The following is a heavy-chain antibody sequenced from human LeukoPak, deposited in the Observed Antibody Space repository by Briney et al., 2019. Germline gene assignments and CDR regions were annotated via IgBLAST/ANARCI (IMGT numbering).Heavy chain of an antibody. J-gene: IGHJ5*02. CDR2: IYYSGST. CDR3: ARVLLLWFGELLSIWFDP. Sequence: SETLSLTCTVSGGSVSSGSYYWSWIRQPPGKGLEWIGYIYYSGSTNYNPSLKSRVTISVDTSKNQFSLKLSSVTAADTAVYYCARVLLLWFGELLSIWFDPWGQGTLVTVSS. V-gene: IGHV4-61*01. CDR1: GGSVSSGSYY. D-gene: IGHD3-10*01.